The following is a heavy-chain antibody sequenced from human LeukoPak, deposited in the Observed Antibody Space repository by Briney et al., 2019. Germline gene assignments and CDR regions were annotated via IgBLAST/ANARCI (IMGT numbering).Heavy chain of an antibody. V-gene: IGHV4-39*07. CDR2: IFYTGSS. Sequence: SETLSLTCTVSGGSISSSSYYWGWIRQPPGKGLEWIGSIFYTGSSYYNPSLKSRVTMSVDTSKNQFSLRLSSVTAADTAVYSCARVNGDYPYFFDCWGQGTLVTVSS. J-gene: IGHJ4*02. D-gene: IGHD4-17*01. CDR1: GGSISSSSYY. CDR3: ARVNGDYPYFFDC.